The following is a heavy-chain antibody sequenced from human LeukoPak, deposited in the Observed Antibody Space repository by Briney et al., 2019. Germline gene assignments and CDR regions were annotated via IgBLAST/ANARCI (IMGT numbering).Heavy chain of an antibody. J-gene: IGHJ4*02. D-gene: IGHD3-22*01. CDR3: ARGGYYYDSSGYYLADY. Sequence: SVKVSCKASGYTFTSYYMHWVRQAPGQGLEWMGGIIPIFGTANYAQKFQGRVTITADESTSTAYMELSSLRFEDTAVYYCARGGYYYDSSGYYLADYWGQGTLVTVSS. CDR1: GYTFTSYY. CDR2: IIPIFGTA. V-gene: IGHV1-69*13.